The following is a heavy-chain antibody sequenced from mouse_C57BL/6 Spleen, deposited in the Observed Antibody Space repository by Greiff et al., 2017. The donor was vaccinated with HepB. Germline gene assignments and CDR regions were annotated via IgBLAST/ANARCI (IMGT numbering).Heavy chain of an antibody. V-gene: IGHV1-52*01. J-gene: IGHJ2*01. CDR2: IDPSDSET. Sequence: QVHVKQPGAELVRPGSSVKLSCKASGYTFTSYWMHWVKQRPIQGLEWIGNIDPSDSETHYNQKFKDKATLTVDKSSSTAYMQLSSLTSEDSAVYYCARYYGSSHDDYFDYWGQGTTLTVSS. CDR1: GYTFTSYW. CDR3: ARYYGSSHDDYFDY. D-gene: IGHD1-1*01.